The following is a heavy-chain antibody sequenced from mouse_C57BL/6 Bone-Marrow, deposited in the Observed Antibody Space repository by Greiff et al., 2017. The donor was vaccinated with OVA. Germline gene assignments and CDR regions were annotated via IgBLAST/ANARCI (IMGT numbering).Heavy chain of an antibody. CDR1: GYTFTSYW. D-gene: IGHD2-12*01. V-gene: IGHV1-62-3*01. CDR2: IDPNSGGT. J-gene: IGHJ3*01. Sequence: VKLQQPGAELVQTGASVKLSCKASGYTFTSYWMHWVKQRTGRGLEWIGRIDPNSGGTKYNEKFKSKATLTVDKPSSTAYMQLSSLTSEVSAVYYCARFDDEAWFAYWGQGTLVTVSA. CDR3: ARFDDEAWFAY.